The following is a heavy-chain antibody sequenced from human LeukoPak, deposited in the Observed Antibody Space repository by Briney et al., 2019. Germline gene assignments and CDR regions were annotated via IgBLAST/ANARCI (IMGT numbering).Heavy chain of an antibody. CDR2: IYYSDST. J-gene: IGHJ3*02. D-gene: IGHD1-26*01. CDR3: ARGRREPKRHAFDI. Sequence: PSETLSLTCTVSGFTINNYFWSWIRQPPGKGLECIAYIYYSDSTNYNPSLKCRVTISVDKSRNQFSLKLGSVTAADRAVYCCARGRREPKRHAFDIWGQGTMVTVSS. V-gene: IGHV4-59*12. CDR1: GFTINNYF.